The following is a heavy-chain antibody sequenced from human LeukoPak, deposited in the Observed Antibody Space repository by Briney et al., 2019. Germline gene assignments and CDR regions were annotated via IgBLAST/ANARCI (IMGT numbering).Heavy chain of an antibody. D-gene: IGHD3-22*01. Sequence: ASVKVSCKASGYTFTSYGISWVRQAPGQGLEWMGWISAYNGNTNYAQKFQGRVTMTRDTSISTAYMELSRLRSDDTAVYYCARDRGLVVIDYWGQGTLVTVSS. CDR2: ISAYNGNT. CDR3: ARDRGLVVIDY. V-gene: IGHV1-18*01. J-gene: IGHJ4*02. CDR1: GYTFTSYG.